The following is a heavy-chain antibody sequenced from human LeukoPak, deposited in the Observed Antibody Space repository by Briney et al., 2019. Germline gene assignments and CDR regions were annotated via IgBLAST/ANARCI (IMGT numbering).Heavy chain of an antibody. J-gene: IGHJ4*02. D-gene: IGHD3-10*01. CDR3: ARGLWFGEKGPFDY. Sequence: SETLSLTCAVSGGSISSSNWWSWVRQPPGKGLEWIGEIYHSGNTNYNPSLKSRVTISVDKSKNQFSLKLSSVTAADTAVYYCARGLWFGEKGPFDYWGQGTLVTVSS. CDR1: GGSISSSNW. V-gene: IGHV4-4*02. CDR2: IYHSGNT.